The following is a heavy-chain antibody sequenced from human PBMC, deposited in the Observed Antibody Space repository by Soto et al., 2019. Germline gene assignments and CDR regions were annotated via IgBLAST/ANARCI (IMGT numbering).Heavy chain of an antibody. CDR1: GYTFTDYW. D-gene: IGHD5-12*01. J-gene: IGHJ6*02. V-gene: IGHV5-51*01. CDR3: ARRGGGYGGYYYNYGLDV. Sequence: PGESLKISCKGSGYTFTDYWIGWVGQMPGKGLEWMGIIYPGDSNIRYSTSFQGQVTISVDKSISTAYLQWSSLKASDTAMYYCARRGGGYGGYYYNYGLDVWGQGTTVTAP. CDR2: IYPGDSNI.